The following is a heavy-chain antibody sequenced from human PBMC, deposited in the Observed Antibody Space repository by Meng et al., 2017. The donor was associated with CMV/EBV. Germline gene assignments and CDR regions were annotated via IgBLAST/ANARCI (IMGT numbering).Heavy chain of an antibody. V-gene: IGHV4-34*01. CDR2: INHSGST. Sequence: SQTLSLTCAVYGGSFSGYYWSWIRQPPEKGLEWIGEINHSGSTNYNPSLKSRVTISVDTSKNQFSLKLSSVTAADTAVYYCARGRRFLITMVRGAGMDVWGQGTTVTVSS. CDR3: ARGRRFLITMVRGAGMDV. D-gene: IGHD3-10*01. CDR1: GGSFSGYY. J-gene: IGHJ6*02.